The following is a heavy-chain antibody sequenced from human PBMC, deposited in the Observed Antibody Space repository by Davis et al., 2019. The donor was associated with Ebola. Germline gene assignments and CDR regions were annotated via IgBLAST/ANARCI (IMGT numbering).Heavy chain of an antibody. CDR3: ARHGIAARPRYYYYDMDV. D-gene: IGHD6-6*01. CDR1: GYSFTSYW. Sequence: GESLKISCKGSGYSFTSYWIGWVRQMPGKGLEWMGIIYPGDSDTRYSPSFQGQVTISADKSIRTAYLQWSSLKASDTAMYYCARHGIAARPRYYYYDMDVWGQETTVTVS. V-gene: IGHV5-51*01. J-gene: IGHJ6*02. CDR2: IYPGDSDT.